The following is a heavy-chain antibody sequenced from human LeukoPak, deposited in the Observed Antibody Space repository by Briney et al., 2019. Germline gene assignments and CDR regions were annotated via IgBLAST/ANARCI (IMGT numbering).Heavy chain of an antibody. CDR2: ISGSGGST. D-gene: IGHD6-13*01. Sequence: PGGSLRLSCAAPGFTFSSYAMSWVRQAPGEGLEWVSAISGSGGSTYYAASVKGRFTISRDNSKNTLYLQMNSLRAEDTAVYYCARDRDYTSSWYGAFDIWGQGTMVTVSS. V-gene: IGHV3-23*01. CDR1: GFTFSSYA. CDR3: ARDRDYTSSWYGAFDI. J-gene: IGHJ3*02.